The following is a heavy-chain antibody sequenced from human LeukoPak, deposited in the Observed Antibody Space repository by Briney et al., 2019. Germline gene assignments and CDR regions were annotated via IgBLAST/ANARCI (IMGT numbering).Heavy chain of an antibody. Sequence: GGSLRLSCAASGFTFDDYAMHWVRQAPGKGLEWVSGISWRSGSLGYADSVKGRFTISRDNAKNSLYLQMNSLRTEDTALYYCAKSKYYYDSSGHHYLDFWGQGTLVTVSS. CDR1: GFTFDDYA. J-gene: IGHJ4*02. CDR3: AKSKYYYDSSGHHYLDF. D-gene: IGHD3-22*01. V-gene: IGHV3-9*01. CDR2: ISWRSGSL.